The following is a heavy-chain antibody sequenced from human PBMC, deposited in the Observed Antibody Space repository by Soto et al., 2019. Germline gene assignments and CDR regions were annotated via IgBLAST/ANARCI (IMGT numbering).Heavy chain of an antibody. V-gene: IGHV3-23*01. CDR1: GFTFSTYA. CDR3: AKGYCGGGRCYDLDNWFDS. D-gene: IGHD2-15*01. CDR2: IGDSEGETT. J-gene: IGHJ5*01. Sequence: EVQLLESGGGLVQPGGSLRLSCAASGFTFSTYAMTWVRQAPGKGPEWVSRIGDSEGETTHYADSVKGRFTISRDNAKTPLYLQMNSLIVEDTTIYYCAKGYCGGGRCYDLDNWFDSWGQGTRVTVSS.